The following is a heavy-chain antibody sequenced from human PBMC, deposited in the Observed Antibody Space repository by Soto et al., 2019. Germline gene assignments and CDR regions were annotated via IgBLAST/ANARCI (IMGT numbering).Heavy chain of an antibody. J-gene: IGHJ4*02. Sequence: PGGSLRLSCAASGFTFSSYSISWVRQAPGKGLEWVSAISGSGGSTYYADSVKGRFTISRDNSKNTLYLQMNSLRAEDTAVYYCAKDVGDYGDHLDYGGQGTLVTVS. D-gene: IGHD4-17*01. CDR3: AKDVGDYGDHLDY. CDR1: GFTFSSYS. CDR2: ISGSGGST. V-gene: IGHV3-23*01.